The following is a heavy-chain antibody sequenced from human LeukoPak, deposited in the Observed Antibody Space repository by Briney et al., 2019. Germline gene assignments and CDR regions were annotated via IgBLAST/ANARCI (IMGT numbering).Heavy chain of an antibody. CDR2: INPSGGST. D-gene: IGHD6-19*01. J-gene: IGHJ4*02. CDR1: GYTFTNYY. Sequence: ASVKVSCKASGYTFTNYYMHWVRQAPRKALEWMGIINPSGGSTKYAQKFQGRVTMTRDTSTSTVYMELSSLRSEDTAVFYCATTGSGRTFDYWGQGTLVTVSS. CDR3: ATTGSGRTFDY. V-gene: IGHV1-46*01.